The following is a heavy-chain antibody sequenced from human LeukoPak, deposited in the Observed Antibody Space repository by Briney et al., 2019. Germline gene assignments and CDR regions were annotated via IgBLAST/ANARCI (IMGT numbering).Heavy chain of an antibody. CDR3: ARGQFRLHSYDGSTFDY. D-gene: IGHD3-22*01. V-gene: IGHV3-30*04. J-gene: IGHJ4*02. CDR1: GFTFSNYA. Sequence: GGSLRLSCAASGFTFSNYAMHWVRQAPGKGLEWVAVISYDGRNKQYADSAKGRFTISRDNSKNTLYLQTNSLRAEDTAVYYCARGQFRLHSYDGSTFDYWGQGTLVSVSS. CDR2: ISYDGRNK.